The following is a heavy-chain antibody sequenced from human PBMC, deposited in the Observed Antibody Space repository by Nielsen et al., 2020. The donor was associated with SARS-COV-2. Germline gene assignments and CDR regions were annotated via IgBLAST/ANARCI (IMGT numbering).Heavy chain of an antibody. CDR3: ARSGHCNGGICYFTEYFQD. V-gene: IGHV3-21*04. CDR1: GFTISTYG. Sequence: GESLKISCVVSGFTISTYGMSWVRQAPGKGLEWVSAISSSTYYADSLKGRFTISRDNAKNSLYLQMDSLRAEDTAFYYCARSGHCNGGICYFTEYFQDWGQGTLVTVSS. D-gene: IGHD2-8*02. CDR2: ISSST. J-gene: IGHJ1*01.